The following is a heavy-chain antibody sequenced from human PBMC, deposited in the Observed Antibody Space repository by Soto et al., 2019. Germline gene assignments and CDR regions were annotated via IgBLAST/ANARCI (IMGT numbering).Heavy chain of an antibody. Sequence: GGSLRLSCAASGFTFSSYSMNWVRQAPGKGLEWVSSISSSSSYIYYADSVKGRFTISRDNAKNSLYLQMNSLRAEDTAVYYCARDHQTRGKEAFDIGGQGTMVTVSS. CDR1: GFTFSSYS. V-gene: IGHV3-21*01. CDR2: ISSSSSYI. D-gene: IGHD3-10*01. J-gene: IGHJ3*02. CDR3: ARDHQTRGKEAFDI.